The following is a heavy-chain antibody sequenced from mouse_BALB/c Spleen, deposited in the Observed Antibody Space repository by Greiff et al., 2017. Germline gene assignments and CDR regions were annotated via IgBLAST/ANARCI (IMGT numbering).Heavy chain of an antibody. Sequence: VKLMESGAELARPGASVKLSCKASGYTFTSYWMQWVKQRPGQGLEWIGAIYPGDGDTRYTQKFKGKATLTADKSSSTAYMQLSSLASEDSAVYYCARSGFITTVVAWFAYWGQGTLVTVSA. J-gene: IGHJ3*01. CDR3: ARSGFITTVVAWFAY. V-gene: IGHV1-87*01. CDR2: IYPGDGDT. CDR1: GYTFTSYW. D-gene: IGHD1-1*01.